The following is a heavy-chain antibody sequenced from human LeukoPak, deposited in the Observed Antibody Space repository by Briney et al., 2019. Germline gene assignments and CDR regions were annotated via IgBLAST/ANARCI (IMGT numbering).Heavy chain of an antibody. V-gene: IGHV6-1*01. CDR1: GDSVSSNSAG. CDR2: TYYRSKWYN. J-gene: IGHJ4*02. CDR3: ARSRTGIFDY. D-gene: IGHD3-10*01. Sequence: SQTLSLTCVISGDSVSSNSAGWNWISQSPSRGLEWLGRTYYRSKWYNEYTVSVKSRISINPDTSKNQFSLQLNSVTPEDTAVYYCARSRTGIFDYWGQGTLVTVSS.